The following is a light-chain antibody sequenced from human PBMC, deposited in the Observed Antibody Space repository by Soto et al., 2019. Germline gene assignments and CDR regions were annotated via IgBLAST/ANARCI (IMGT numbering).Light chain of an antibody. V-gene: IGKV3-15*01. CDR2: DTS. J-gene: IGKJ1*01. CDR3: QQYNDWPRT. CDR1: QSVSSN. Sequence: EIVMTQSPATLSVSPGERATLSCRASQSVSSNLAWHQQKPGQAPRLLIYDTSTRATGIPARFSGSGSGTEFTLTIRSLQSEDFAVYYCQQYNDWPRTFGQGTKVEIK.